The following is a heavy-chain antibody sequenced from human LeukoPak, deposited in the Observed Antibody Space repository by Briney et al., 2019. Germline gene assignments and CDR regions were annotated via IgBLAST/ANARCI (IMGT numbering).Heavy chain of an antibody. Sequence: GGSLRLSCAASGFTFSSYWMHWVRQAPGKGLVWVSRINDDGSSTTYADSVKGRFTISRDNAKNTLYLQMNSLRAEDTAVYYCAREGRDYGGIPFDYWGQGTLVTVSS. V-gene: IGHV3-74*01. CDR3: AREGRDYGGIPFDY. J-gene: IGHJ4*02. CDR2: INDDGSST. D-gene: IGHD4-23*01. CDR1: GFTFSSYW.